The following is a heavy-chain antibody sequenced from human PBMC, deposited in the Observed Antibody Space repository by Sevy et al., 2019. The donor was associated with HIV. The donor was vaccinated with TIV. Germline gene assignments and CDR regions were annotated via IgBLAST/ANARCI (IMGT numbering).Heavy chain of an antibody. D-gene: IGHD3-10*01. Sequence: GGSLRLSCAASGFTFDNNAMCWVRQAPGKGLEWVSVISGSGFSTNYAGSVKGRFTISRDISKSTLYLQMNSLRDEDTAVYYCAKVYYYDSGTVIPRGMDVWGQGTTVTVSS. CDR1: GFTFDNNA. J-gene: IGHJ6*02. V-gene: IGHV3-23*01. CDR3: AKVYYYDSGTVIPRGMDV. CDR2: ISGSGFST.